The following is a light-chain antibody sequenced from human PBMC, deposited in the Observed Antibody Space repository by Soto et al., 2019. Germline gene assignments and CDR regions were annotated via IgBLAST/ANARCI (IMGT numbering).Light chain of an antibody. Sequence: PASISCRYRQSLLHSNGYNYLDWYLQKPGQSPQLLIYLGSNRASGVPDRFSGSGSGTDDTRMSSRVYAEDVGAYYWGECLEAPRTFDQGTRLEIK. CDR2: LGS. CDR1: QSLLHSNGYNY. J-gene: IGKJ5*01. CDR3: GECLEAPRT. V-gene: IGKV2-28*01.